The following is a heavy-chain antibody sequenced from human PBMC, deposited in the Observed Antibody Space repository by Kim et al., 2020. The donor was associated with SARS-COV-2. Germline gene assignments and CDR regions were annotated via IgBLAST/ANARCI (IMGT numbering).Heavy chain of an antibody. CDR1: GFTFNYYA. Sequence: GGSLRLSCAASGFTFNYYAMTWVRQAPGKGLEWVSLIGSSGGPIHYADSVKGRFTISRDNSKNMVYLQMSSLRAEDTAIYYCAKRGDEPGLCYFDHWGQGTVVTVSS. CDR3: AKRGDEPGLCYFDH. J-gene: IGHJ4*02. V-gene: IGHV3-23*01. CDR2: IGSSGGPI.